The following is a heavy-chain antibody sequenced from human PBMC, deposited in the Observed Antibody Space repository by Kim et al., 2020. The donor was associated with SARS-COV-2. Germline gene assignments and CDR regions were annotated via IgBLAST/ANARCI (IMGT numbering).Heavy chain of an antibody. J-gene: IGHJ1*01. CDR3: AHVASFWGKLHS. CDR2: IKSKNSGGTG. CDR1: GLTFRDAW. D-gene: IGHD3-16*01. V-gene: IGHV3-15*01. Sequence: GGSLRLSCSVSGLTFRDAWVTWVRQAPGQGLEYIALIKSKNSGGTGDYGAPVKGRFTISRDDSRNTVFLQMNSLKIEDTGVYYCAHVASFWGKLHSWGRGTLVTVSS.